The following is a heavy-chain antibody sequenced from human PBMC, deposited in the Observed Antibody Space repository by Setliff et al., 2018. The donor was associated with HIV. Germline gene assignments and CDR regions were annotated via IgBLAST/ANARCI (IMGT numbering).Heavy chain of an antibody. D-gene: IGHD3-3*01. Sequence: ASVKVSCKASGGTFSRSVFSWVRQVPGQGLEWMGRFIPMFGATKNAQRFQGRVTITADRSTSTVHMELRSLRSEDTAVYYCARELKGVYDSWSSSDPPYYFDNWGQGTLVTVSS. CDR2: FIPMFGAT. V-gene: IGHV1-69*06. CDR1: GGTFSRSV. J-gene: IGHJ4*02. CDR3: ARELKGVYDSWSSSDPPYYFDN.